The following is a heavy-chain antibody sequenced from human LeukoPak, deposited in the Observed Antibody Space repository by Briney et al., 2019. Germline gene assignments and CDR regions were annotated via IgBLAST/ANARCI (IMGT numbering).Heavy chain of an antibody. CDR1: GFTFSSYA. J-gene: IGHJ4*02. CDR2: ISGSGGST. V-gene: IGHV3-23*01. D-gene: IGHD6-19*01. Sequence: TGGSLRLSCAASGFTFSSYAMSWVRQAPGKGLEWVSAISGSGGSTYYADSVKGRFTISRDNSKNTLYLQMNNLRAEDTAVYYCAKDLSVWRQWPSRSFDYWGQGTLVTVSS. CDR3: AKDLSVWRQWPSRSFDY.